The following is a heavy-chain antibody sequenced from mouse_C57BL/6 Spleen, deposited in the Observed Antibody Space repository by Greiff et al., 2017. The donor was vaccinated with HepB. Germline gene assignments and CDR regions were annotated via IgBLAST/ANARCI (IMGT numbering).Heavy chain of an antibody. CDR3: ARKFRAMDY. J-gene: IGHJ4*01. CDR1: GYSFTGYY. Sequence: DVKLVESGPELVKPGASVKISCKASGYSFTGYYMNWVKQSPEKSLEWIGEINPSTGGTTYNQKFKAKATLTVDKSSSTAYMQLKSLTSEDSAVYYCARKFRAMDYWGQGTSVTVSS. V-gene: IGHV1-42*01. CDR2: INPSTGGT.